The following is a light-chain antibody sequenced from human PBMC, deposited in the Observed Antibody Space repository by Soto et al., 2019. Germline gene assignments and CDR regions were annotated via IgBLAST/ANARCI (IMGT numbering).Light chain of an antibody. Sequence: QSVLTQPPSVSAAPGQKVTISCSGSSSNIGNNYVSWYQQLPGTAPKLLIYDNNKRPSGIPDRVSGSKSGTSATLGITGLQTGDEADYYCGTWDSSLSAGDVVFGGGTQLTVL. V-gene: IGLV1-51*01. J-gene: IGLJ2*01. CDR1: SSNIGNNY. CDR3: GTWDSSLSAGDVV. CDR2: DNN.